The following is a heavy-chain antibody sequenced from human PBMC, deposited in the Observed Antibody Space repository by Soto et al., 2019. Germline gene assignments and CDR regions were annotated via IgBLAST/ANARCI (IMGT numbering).Heavy chain of an antibody. CDR1: GFSLSNARMG. D-gene: IGHD1-26*01. Sequence: QVTLKESGPVLVKPTETLTLTCTVSGFSLSNARMGVSWIRQPPGKALEWLAHIFSNDEKSYSTSLKSRLTIANDTSKSQVVLTMTNMDPVDTATYYCARIGRGQYYYSYGMDVWGQGTTVTVSS. J-gene: IGHJ6*02. V-gene: IGHV2-26*01. CDR2: IFSNDEK. CDR3: ARIGRGQYYYSYGMDV.